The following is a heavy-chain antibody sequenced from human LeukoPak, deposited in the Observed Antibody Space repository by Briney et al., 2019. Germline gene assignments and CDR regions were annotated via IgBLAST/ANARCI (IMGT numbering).Heavy chain of an antibody. V-gene: IGHV3-23*01. Sequence: PGGSLRLSCVASGFTFSDYAMNWVRQAPGKGLEWVSTFKTKYHQVYYADSVKGRFSISRDNSKNTLYLQMDSLRGEDTAVYYCAKDFRIGYSAHFDYWGQGALVTVSS. D-gene: IGHD2-21*01. CDR3: AKDFRIGYSAHFDY. J-gene: IGHJ4*02. CDR2: FKTKYHQV. CDR1: GFTFSDYA.